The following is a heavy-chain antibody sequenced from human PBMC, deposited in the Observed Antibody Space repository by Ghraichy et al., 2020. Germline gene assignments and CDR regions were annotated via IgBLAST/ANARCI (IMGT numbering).Heavy chain of an antibody. CDR1: GFTFSSYA. Sequence: GESLNISCAASGFTFSSYAMSWVRQAPGKGLEWVSTFSGSGSTTYYADSVKGRFTISRDNSKNTLYLQMNSLRAEDTAVYYCAKPVLVTAVDGLDIWGQGTMVTVSS. D-gene: IGHD2-21*02. CDR3: AKPVLVTAVDGLDI. V-gene: IGHV3-23*01. CDR2: FSGSGSTT. J-gene: IGHJ3*02.